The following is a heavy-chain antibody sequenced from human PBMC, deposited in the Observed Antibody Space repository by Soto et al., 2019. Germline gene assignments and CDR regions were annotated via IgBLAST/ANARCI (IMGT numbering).Heavy chain of an antibody. J-gene: IGHJ6*02. CDR2: TYYRSKWYN. V-gene: IGHV6-1*01. D-gene: IGHD3-3*01. CDR1: GDSVSSNIAA. CDR3: ARDGTIFGVVIKGYYGMDV. Sequence: SQTLSLTCAISGDSVSSNIAAWNWIRQSPSRGLEWLGRTYYRSKWYNDYAVSVKSQITINPDTSKNQFSLQLNSVTPEDTAVYYCARDGTIFGVVIKGYYGMDVWGQGTTVTVSS.